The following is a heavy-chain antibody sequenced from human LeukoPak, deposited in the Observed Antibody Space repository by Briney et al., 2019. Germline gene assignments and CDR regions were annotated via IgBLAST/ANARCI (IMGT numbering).Heavy chain of an antibody. Sequence: GGSLRLSCAASGFTFSDYYMSWIRQAPGKGLEWVSYISSSGSTIYYADSVKGRFTISRDNAKNSLYLQMNSLRAEDTAVYYCATENKEEWQWLVLGHYWGQGTLVTVSS. V-gene: IGHV3-11*01. CDR1: GFTFSDYY. J-gene: IGHJ4*02. CDR3: ATENKEEWQWLVLGHY. D-gene: IGHD6-19*01. CDR2: ISSSGSTI.